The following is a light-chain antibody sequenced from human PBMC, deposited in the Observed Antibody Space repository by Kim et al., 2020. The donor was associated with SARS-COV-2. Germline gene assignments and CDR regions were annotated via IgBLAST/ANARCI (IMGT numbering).Light chain of an antibody. J-gene: IGKJ4*01. CDR3: QHYNS. Sequence: HSTLSASVGDRVTITCRASQSISSWLAWYQQKPGKAPKLLIYKTSSLESGVPSRFSGSGSGTEFTLTISSLQPDDFATYYCQHYNSFGGGTKLEI. V-gene: IGKV1-5*03. CDR1: QSISSW. CDR2: KTS.